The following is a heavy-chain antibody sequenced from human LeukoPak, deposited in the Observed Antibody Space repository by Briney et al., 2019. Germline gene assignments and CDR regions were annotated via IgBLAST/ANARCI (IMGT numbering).Heavy chain of an antibody. V-gene: IGHV4-59*01. Sequence: SETLSLTCTVSGGSIINYYWSWIRQHPRTALEWTGYIYHRGSTNYKPYLKSRVTISVDTSKDQFSLKLSSVTAVDTAVYYGARDKRYGDYYCDYWGQGTLVTVSS. D-gene: IGHD4-17*01. CDR1: GGSIINYY. J-gene: IGHJ4*02. CDR3: ARDKRYGDYYCDY. CDR2: IYHRGST.